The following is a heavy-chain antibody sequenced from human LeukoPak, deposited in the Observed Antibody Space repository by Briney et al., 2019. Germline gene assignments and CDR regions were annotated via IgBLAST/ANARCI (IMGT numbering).Heavy chain of an antibody. Sequence: GASVKVSCKASGFTFTSSAMQWVRQARGQRLEWIGWIVVGSGNTNYAQKFQERVTITRDTSTSTAYMELSSLRSEDTAVYYCAADLPRYDFWSGYPATYGMDVWGQGTTVTVSS. D-gene: IGHD3-3*01. CDR2: IVVGSGNT. V-gene: IGHV1-58*02. J-gene: IGHJ6*02. CDR3: AADLPRYDFWSGYPATYGMDV. CDR1: GFTFTSSA.